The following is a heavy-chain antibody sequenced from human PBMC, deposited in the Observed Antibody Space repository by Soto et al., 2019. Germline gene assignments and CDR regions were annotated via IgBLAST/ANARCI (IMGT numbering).Heavy chain of an antibody. CDR1: GFPFISYA. CDR2: ISGSGGNT. CDR3: AKDPRSGWYNLGWFDS. D-gene: IGHD6-19*01. Sequence: EVQLLESGGGLAQPGGSLRLSCATSGFPFISYAMSWFRQAPGRGLEWVSTISGSGGNTYYADAVKGRFTITSDSSKNTVYLQMNSLRVDDTATYYCAKDPRSGWYNLGWFDSWGQGTLVTVSS. V-gene: IGHV3-23*01. J-gene: IGHJ5*01.